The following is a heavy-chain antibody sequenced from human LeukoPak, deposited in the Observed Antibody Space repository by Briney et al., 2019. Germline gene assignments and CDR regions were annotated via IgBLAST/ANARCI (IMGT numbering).Heavy chain of an antibody. Sequence: GGSLRLSCAASGFTFSGYGMHWVRQAPGKGLEWRALISYDGSNKYHTDSVKGRFTISRNNSKNPLYLQMNSLRVEDTAVYYCAKTQGSSWYGADYWGQGTLVTVSS. CDR2: ISYDGSNK. D-gene: IGHD6-13*01. V-gene: IGHV3-30*18. CDR1: GFTFSGYG. CDR3: AKTQGSSWYGADY. J-gene: IGHJ4*02.